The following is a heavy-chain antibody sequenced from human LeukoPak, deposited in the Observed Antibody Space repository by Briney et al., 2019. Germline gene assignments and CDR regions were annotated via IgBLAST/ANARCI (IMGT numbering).Heavy chain of an antibody. J-gene: IGHJ5*02. Sequence: SETLSLTCAVYGGSFSGYYWSWIRQPPGKGLEWSGEINHSGSTNYNPSLKSRVTISVDTSKNQFSLKLSSVTAADTAVYYCARGRGRWVTTGWFDPWGQGTLVTVSS. CDR3: ARGRGRWVTTGWFDP. CDR1: GGSFSGYY. CDR2: INHSGST. V-gene: IGHV4-34*01. D-gene: IGHD4-17*01.